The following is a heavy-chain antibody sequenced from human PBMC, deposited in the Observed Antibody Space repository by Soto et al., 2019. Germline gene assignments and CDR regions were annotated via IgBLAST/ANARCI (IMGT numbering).Heavy chain of an antibody. V-gene: IGHV1-18*01. CDR3: ARVVGALGHWVDP. CDR2: ISAYNGNT. Sequence: QVQLVQSGGEVKKPGASVKVSCKASGYTFTSYGISWVRQAPGQGLEWMGRISAYNGNTNYAQKLQGRVTMTTDTSTSTDYMERRSLRSDDTAVYYCARVVGALGHWVDPWGQGTLVTVSS. D-gene: IGHD1-26*01. CDR1: GYTFTSYG. J-gene: IGHJ5*02.